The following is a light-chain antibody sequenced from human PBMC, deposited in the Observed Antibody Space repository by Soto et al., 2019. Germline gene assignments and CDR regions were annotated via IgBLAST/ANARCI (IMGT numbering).Light chain of an antibody. Sequence: DIQLTQSPSLLSASVGDRVTLTCRASQGLSSYLAWYQQKPGKAPSFLMYAAFTLQSGVPSRFSGSGSGTEFTLTISSLQPEDFATYYCQQLNSYPITFGQGTRLEIK. CDR1: QGLSSY. J-gene: IGKJ5*01. V-gene: IGKV1-9*01. CDR3: QQLNSYPIT. CDR2: AAF.